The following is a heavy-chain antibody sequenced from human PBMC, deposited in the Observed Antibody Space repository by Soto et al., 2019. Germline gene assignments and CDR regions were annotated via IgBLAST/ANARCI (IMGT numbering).Heavy chain of an antibody. V-gene: IGHV3-23*01. D-gene: IGHD1-26*01. CDR3: AKVFTPEQGNYFDY. Sequence: SXGFLRLYSASSGLSFNIYSINGVRQAPGKGLEWVSAISVSVDSTHYADSVKGRFTISRDKYKNTVYLEMNSLRAEDTAVHYCAKVFTPEQGNYFDYCGQGTLVTVSS. J-gene: IGHJ4*02. CDR1: GLSFNIYS. CDR2: ISVSVDST.